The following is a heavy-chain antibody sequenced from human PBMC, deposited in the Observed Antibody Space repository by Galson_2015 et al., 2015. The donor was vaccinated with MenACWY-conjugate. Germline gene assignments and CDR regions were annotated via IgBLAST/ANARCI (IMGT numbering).Heavy chain of an antibody. V-gene: IGHV1-18*01. CDR2: ISAYNGNT. Sequence: SVKVSCKASGYTFTSYGITWVRQAPGQGLEWMGWISAYNGNTNYAQKLQGRVTMTIDTSTSTAYMELRSLRSDDTAVYYCARWLPGTFDAFDMWGQGTMVTVSS. CDR3: ARWLPGTFDAFDM. CDR1: GYTFTSYG. J-gene: IGHJ3*02. D-gene: IGHD5-12*01.